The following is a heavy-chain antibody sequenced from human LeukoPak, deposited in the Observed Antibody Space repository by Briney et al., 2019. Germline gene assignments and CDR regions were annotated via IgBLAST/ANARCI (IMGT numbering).Heavy chain of an antibody. CDR3: ARDSKWEPNDAFDI. V-gene: IGHV4-4*02. Sequence: PSETLSLTCAVSGGSISSSNWWSWVRQPPGKGLEWIGEIYHSGSTNYNPSLKSRVTISVDKSKNQFSLKLSSVTAADTAVYYCARDSKWEPNDAFDIWGQGTMVTVSS. CDR2: IYHSGST. CDR1: GGSISSSNW. J-gene: IGHJ3*02. D-gene: IGHD1-26*01.